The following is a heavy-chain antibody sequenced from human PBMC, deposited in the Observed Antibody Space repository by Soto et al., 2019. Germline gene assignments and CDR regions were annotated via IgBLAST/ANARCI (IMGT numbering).Heavy chain of an antibody. D-gene: IGHD6-13*01. CDR3: ARNWAAAAGTRNKINYYYYGMDV. J-gene: IGHJ6*02. Sequence: QPGGSLRLSCAASGFTFSDYGMAWVRQAPGKGLEWVSALSGSGGETYYADSVKGRFTVSRDNSRNTLYLQLNSLRAEDTAVYYCARNWAAAAGTRNKINYYYYGMDVWGQGTTVTV. CDR2: LSGSGGET. CDR1: GFTFSDYG. V-gene: IGHV3-23*01.